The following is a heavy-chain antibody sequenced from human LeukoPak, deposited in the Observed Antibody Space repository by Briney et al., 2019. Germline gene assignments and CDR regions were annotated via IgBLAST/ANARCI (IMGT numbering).Heavy chain of an antibody. V-gene: IGHV4-34*01. J-gene: IGHJ6*02. CDR3: ASATSLYYYGMDV. CDR1: GGSFSDFY. Sequence: SETLSLTCAVYGGSFSDFYWNWIRQPPGRGLEWIGEIYHSGSTNYNPSLKSRVTISVDKSKNQFSLKLSSVTAADTAVYYCASATSLYYYGMDVWGQGTTVTVSS. CDR2: IYHSGST.